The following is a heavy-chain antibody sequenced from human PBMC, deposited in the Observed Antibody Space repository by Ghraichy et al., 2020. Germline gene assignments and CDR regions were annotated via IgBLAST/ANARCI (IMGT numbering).Heavy chain of an antibody. Sequence: EALNISCTVSGGSVSSGSYYWSWIRQPPGKGLEWIGYIYYSGSTNYNPSLKSRVTISVDTSKNQFSLKLGSVTAADTAVYYCARAPSGGTAAGARYYYYMDVCGKGTTVTVSS. CDR1: GGSVSSGSYY. CDR3: ARAPSGGTAAGARYYYYMDV. CDR2: IYYSGST. J-gene: IGHJ6*03. V-gene: IGHV4-61*01. D-gene: IGHD6-13*01.